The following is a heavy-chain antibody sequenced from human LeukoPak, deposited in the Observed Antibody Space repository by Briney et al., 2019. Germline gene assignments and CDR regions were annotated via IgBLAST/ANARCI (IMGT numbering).Heavy chain of an antibody. CDR2: INHSGST. D-gene: IGHD6-6*01. CDR3: ATRRGAARSFPWAY. V-gene: IGHV4-34*01. J-gene: IGHJ4*02. Sequence: PSETLSLTCAVYGGSFSGYYWSWIRQPPGKGLEWIGEINHSGSTNYNPSLKSRVTISVDTSKNQFSLKLSSVAAADTAVYYCATRRGAARSFPWAYWGQGTLVTVSS. CDR1: GGSFSGYY.